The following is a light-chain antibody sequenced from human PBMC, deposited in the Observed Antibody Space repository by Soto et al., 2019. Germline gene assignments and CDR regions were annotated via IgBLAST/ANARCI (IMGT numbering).Light chain of an antibody. Sequence: QSALTQPASVSGSPGQSITISCTGTSSDVGGYDYVSWYQQHPDRAPKFMIYEVTNRPSGVSHRFSGSKSGNTASLTISRLQAEDEADYYCSSYTTTRTYVFGTGTKLTVL. V-gene: IGLV2-14*01. CDR2: EVT. J-gene: IGLJ1*01. CDR3: SSYTTTRTYV. CDR1: SSDVGGYDY.